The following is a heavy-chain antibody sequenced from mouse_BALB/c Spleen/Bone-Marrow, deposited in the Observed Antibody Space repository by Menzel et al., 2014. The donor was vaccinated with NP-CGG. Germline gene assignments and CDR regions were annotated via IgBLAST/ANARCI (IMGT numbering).Heavy chain of an antibody. CDR2: INPSNGGT. D-gene: IGHD2-13*01. V-gene: IGHV1S81*02. Sequence: VQLQQSGAELVKPGASVKLSCKASGYTFTSYYMYWVKQRPGQGLERIGGINPSNGGTNFNEKFKSKATLTVDKSFSAAYMQLGSLTSEDSAVYYCTRYTYGDYPYYYAMDYWGQGTSVTVSS. CDR1: GYTFTSYY. CDR3: TRYTYGDYPYYYAMDY. J-gene: IGHJ4*01.